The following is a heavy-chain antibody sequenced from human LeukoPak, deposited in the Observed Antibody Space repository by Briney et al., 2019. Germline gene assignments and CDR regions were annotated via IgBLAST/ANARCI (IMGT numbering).Heavy chain of an antibody. J-gene: IGHJ3*02. V-gene: IGHV3-9*01. CDR3: ARGFGDTSGYYYVSAFDI. Sequence: PGRSLRLSCAASGFSFDDYAMHWVRQAPGKGLEWVSAISWNGNSIVYADSVKGRFTIARDNAKNSLYLQMNSLRAEDTAVYYCARGFGDTSGYYYVSAFDIWGQGTMVTVSS. D-gene: IGHD3-22*01. CDR1: GFSFDDYA. CDR2: ISWNGNSI.